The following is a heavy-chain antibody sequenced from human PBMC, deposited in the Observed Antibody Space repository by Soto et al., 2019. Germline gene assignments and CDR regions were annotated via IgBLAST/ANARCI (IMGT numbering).Heavy chain of an antibody. CDR3: ARRLEQQLVRWFDP. D-gene: IGHD6-13*01. V-gene: IGHV4-39*01. J-gene: IGHJ5*02. Sequence: SETLSLTCTVSGGSISSSSYYWGWIRQPPGKGLEWIGSIYYSGSTYYNPSLKSRVTISVDTSKNQFSLKLSSVTAAGTAVYYCARRLEQQLVRWFDPWGKGTLVTVAS. CDR2: IYYSGST. CDR1: GGSISSSSYY.